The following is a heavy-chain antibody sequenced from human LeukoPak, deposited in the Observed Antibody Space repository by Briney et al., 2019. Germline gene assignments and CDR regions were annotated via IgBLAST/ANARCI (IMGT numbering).Heavy chain of an antibody. CDR3: ARATWGYYDSSGYYPAYYYYMDV. Sequence: SETLSLTCTVSGGSISSYYWSWIRQPPGKGLEWIGYIYYSGSTNYNPSLKSRVTISVDTSKNQFSLKLSSMTAADTAVYYCARATWGYYDSSGYYPAYYYYMDVWGKGTTVTVSS. V-gene: IGHV4-59*13. CDR1: GGSISSYY. CDR2: IYYSGST. D-gene: IGHD3-22*01. J-gene: IGHJ6*03.